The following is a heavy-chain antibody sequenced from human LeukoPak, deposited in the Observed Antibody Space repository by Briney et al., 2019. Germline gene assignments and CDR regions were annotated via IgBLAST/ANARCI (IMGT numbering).Heavy chain of an antibody. CDR3: AKRVLGTTVWGDHWFDP. Sequence: PGGSLRLSCAASGFTFSNYAMTWVRQAPGKGLEWVSGITVRGGAYYADSVKGRFTVSRDNSKNTLSLHMNSLRAEDTAVYYCAKRVLGTTVWGDHWFDPWGQGTMVTVSS. D-gene: IGHD1-1*01. CDR1: GFTFSNYA. CDR2: ITVRGGA. V-gene: IGHV3-23*01. J-gene: IGHJ5*02.